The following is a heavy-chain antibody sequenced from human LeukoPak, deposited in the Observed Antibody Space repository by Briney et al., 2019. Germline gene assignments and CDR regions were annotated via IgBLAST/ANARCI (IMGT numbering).Heavy chain of an antibody. CDR1: GFGFKDAA. Sequence: GGSLRLSCAASGFGFKDAAMTWVRQAPGKALEWVSLISFSGANTYYADSVKGRFTISRDNSKSTVSLQMNSLRAEDTAMYYCVKDIQLSHWGQGTLVTVSS. D-gene: IGHD3-16*02. CDR2: ISFSGANT. CDR3: VKDIQLSH. J-gene: IGHJ4*02. V-gene: IGHV3-23*01.